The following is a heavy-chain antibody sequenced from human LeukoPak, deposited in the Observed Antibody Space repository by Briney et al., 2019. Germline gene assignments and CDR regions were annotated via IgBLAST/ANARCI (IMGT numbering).Heavy chain of an antibody. CDR2: ISYDGSNK. CDR1: GFTFSSYA. D-gene: IGHD6-19*01. CDR3: ARDQWLVGGDWFDP. Sequence: GGSLRLSCAASGFTFSSYAMHWVRQAPGKGLEWVAVISYDGSNKYYADSVKGRFTISRDNAKNSLYLQMNSLRAEDTAVYYCARDQWLVGGDWFDPWGQGTLVTVSS. J-gene: IGHJ5*02. V-gene: IGHV3-30-3*01.